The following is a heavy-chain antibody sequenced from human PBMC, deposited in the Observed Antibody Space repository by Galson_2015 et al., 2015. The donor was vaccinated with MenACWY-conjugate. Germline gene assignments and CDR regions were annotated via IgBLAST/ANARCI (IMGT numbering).Heavy chain of an antibody. Sequence: SLRLSCAASGFTLSNFAMYWVRQAPGKGLEYVSGIRNNGGSTYHTNSVTGRFTISRDNSKNTLYLQMDNLRPEDMAVYYCARVGDYGDDAFDIWGQGTMVTVSS. V-gene: IGHV3-64*01. CDR2: IRNNGGST. CDR1: GFTLSNFA. J-gene: IGHJ3*02. CDR3: ARVGDYGDDAFDI. D-gene: IGHD4-17*01.